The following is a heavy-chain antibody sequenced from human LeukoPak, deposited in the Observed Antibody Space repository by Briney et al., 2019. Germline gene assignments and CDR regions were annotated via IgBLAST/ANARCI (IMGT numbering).Heavy chain of an antibody. V-gene: IGHV3-23*01. CDR3: VKEPRGYSFSFDI. Sequence: GGSLRLSCAASGFTFSTCAINWVRQAPGKGLEWVSAISGSGSKTFYADSVKGRFTISRHNPKNTLYLQMNSLRPEDTAVYYCVKEPRGYSFSFDIWGQGTMVTVSS. CDR2: ISGSGSKT. CDR1: GFTFSTCA. D-gene: IGHD5-18*01. J-gene: IGHJ3*02.